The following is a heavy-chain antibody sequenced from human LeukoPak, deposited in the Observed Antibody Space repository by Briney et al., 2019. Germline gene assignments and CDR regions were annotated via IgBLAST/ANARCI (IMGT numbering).Heavy chain of an antibody. CDR1: GFNFDRYD. J-gene: IGHJ4*02. Sequence: GGSLRLSCAASGFNFDRYDIHWVRQATGKSLEWVAAIGNGGDTYYPGPVQGRFTVSRQNAKNSVHLQMSRLRAGDTAVYYCARVERWGSYYYFDYWGQGTRVTVSS. CDR2: IGNGGDT. CDR3: ARVERWGSYYYFDY. D-gene: IGHD2-21*01. V-gene: IGHV3-13*01.